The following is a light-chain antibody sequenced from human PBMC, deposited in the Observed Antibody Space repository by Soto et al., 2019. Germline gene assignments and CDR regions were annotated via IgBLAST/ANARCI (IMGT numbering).Light chain of an antibody. CDR1: QSVSST. CDR2: GAS. V-gene: IGKV3-15*01. CDR3: QQSNNWPLT. J-gene: IGKJ4*01. Sequence: EIVMTQYQTTLSVSAGERATLSCRASQSVSSTLAWYQQKPGQAPRLLIYGASTRATGIPARFSGSGSGTEFTLTISSLQSEDFAVYYCQQSNNWPLTFGGGTKVDIK.